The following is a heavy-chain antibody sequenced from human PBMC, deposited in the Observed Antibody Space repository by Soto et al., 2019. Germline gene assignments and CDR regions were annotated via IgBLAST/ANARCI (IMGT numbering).Heavy chain of an antibody. CDR2: ISGRGGST. CDR3: AKLVQDIVATIAYYFDY. CDR1: GFTFSSYA. Sequence: GGSLRLSCAASGFTFSSYAMSWVRQAPGKGLEWVSAISGRGGSTYYADSVKGRFTISRDNSKNMLYLQMNSLRAEDTDVYYCAKLVQDIVATIAYYFDYWGQGTLVTVSS. J-gene: IGHJ4*02. D-gene: IGHD5-12*01. V-gene: IGHV3-23*01.